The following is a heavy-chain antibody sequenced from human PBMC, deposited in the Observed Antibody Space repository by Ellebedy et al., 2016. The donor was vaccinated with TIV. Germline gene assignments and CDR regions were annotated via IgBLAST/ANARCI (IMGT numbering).Heavy chain of an antibody. D-gene: IGHD1-26*01. V-gene: IGHV1-3*01. CDR1: GGNFNNYA. J-gene: IGHJ6*02. CDR2: INAGSGDT. CDR3: ARGTGSYLDGLDV. Sequence: ASVKVSCKASGGNFNNYAISWVRQAPGQRLEWMGWINAGSGDTKYSEKFQGRVTIARDTSATTAYMELSSLTSKDTAIYYCARGTGSYLDGLDVWGQGATVTVSS.